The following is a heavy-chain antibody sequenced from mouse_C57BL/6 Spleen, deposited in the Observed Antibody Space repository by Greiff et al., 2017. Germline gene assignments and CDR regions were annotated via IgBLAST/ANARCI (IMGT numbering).Heavy chain of an antibody. Sequence: EVQVVESGAELVRPGASVKLSCTASGFNIKDDYMHWVKQRPEQGLEWIGWIDPENGDTEYASKFQGKATITADTSSNTAYLQLSSLTSEDTAVYYCTTSFYYGSSPVPYWGQGTLVTVSA. CDR1: GFNIKDDY. D-gene: IGHD1-1*01. V-gene: IGHV14-4*01. CDR2: IDPENGDT. J-gene: IGHJ3*01. CDR3: TTSFYYGSSPVPY.